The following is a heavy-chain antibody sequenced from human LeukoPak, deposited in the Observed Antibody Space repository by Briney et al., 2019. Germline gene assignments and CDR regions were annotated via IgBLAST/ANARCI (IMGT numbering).Heavy chain of an antibody. CDR2: IISSSSYI. CDR1: GFTFSSYS. V-gene: IGHV3-21*01. CDR3: ARGTGTIFGVVINLNWFDP. D-gene: IGHD3-3*01. Sequence: GGSLSPSCAASGFTFSSYSMNWVRQAPGKGLEWVASIISSSSYIYYADSVKCRFTISRSNAKNSLYLKLNSLRAEDTAVYYCARGTGTIFGVVINLNWFDPRGQGTLVTVSS. J-gene: IGHJ5*02.